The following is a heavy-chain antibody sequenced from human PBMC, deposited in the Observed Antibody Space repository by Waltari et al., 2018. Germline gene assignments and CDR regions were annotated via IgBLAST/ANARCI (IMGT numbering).Heavy chain of an antibody. V-gene: IGHV1-69*08. CDR1: GGTCSSYT. J-gene: IGHJ4*02. Sequence: QVQLVQSGAEVKKPGSSVKVSCKASGGTCSSYTISWVRQAPGQGLEWMGRIIPILGIANYAQKFQGRVTITADKSTSTAYMELSSLRSEDTAVYYCARDPPGYSSGWLGYWGQGTLVTVSS. CDR3: ARDPPGYSSGWLGY. CDR2: IIPILGIA. D-gene: IGHD6-19*01.